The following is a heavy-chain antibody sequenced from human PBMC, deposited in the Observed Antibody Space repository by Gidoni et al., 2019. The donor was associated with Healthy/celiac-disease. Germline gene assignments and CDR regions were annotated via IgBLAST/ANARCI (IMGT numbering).Heavy chain of an antibody. D-gene: IGHD6-13*01. Sequence: EVQLVESGGGLVKPGGSLRLSCAASGFTFSNAWMSWVRQAPGKGLEWVGRIKSKTDGGTTDYAAPVKGRFTISRDDSKNTLYLQMNSLKTEDTAVYYCTTRYAYSSSWYYFDYWGQGTLVTVSS. CDR1: GFTFSNAW. CDR2: IKSKTDGGTT. V-gene: IGHV3-15*01. CDR3: TTRYAYSSSWYYFDY. J-gene: IGHJ4*02.